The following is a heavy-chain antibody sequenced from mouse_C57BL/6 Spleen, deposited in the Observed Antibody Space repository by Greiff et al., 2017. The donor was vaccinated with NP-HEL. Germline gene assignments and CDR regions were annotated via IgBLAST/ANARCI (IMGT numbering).Heavy chain of an antibody. D-gene: IGHD4-1*01. Sequence: QVQLQQSGAELARPGASVKMSCKASGYTFTSYTMHWVKQRPGQGLEWIGCINPSSGYTKYNQKFKDKATLTADKSSSTAYMQLSSLTSEDSAVYYCARDGGLGRAMDYWGQGTSVTVSS. CDR3: ARDGGLGRAMDY. CDR1: GYTFTSYT. J-gene: IGHJ4*01. CDR2: INPSSGYT. V-gene: IGHV1-4*01.